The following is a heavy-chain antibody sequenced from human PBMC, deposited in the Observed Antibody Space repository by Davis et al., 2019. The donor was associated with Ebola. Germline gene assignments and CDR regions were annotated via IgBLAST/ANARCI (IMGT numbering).Heavy chain of an antibody. CDR1: GYTFTRYG. CDR3: ARAPSQWPLEY. D-gene: IGHD6-19*01. V-gene: IGHV1-18*01. CDR2: ISGYNGNT. J-gene: IGHJ4*02. Sequence: AASVKVSCKASGYTFTRYGISWMRQAPGHVLQWVGWISGYNGNTNYAQNFQGRVTMTTDTSTSTAYMELRSLTSDDTALYYCARAPSQWPLEYWGQGTLVTVSS.